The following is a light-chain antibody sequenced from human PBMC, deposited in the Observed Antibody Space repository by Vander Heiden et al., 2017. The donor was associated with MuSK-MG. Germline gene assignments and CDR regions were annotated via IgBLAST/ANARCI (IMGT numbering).Light chain of an antibody. J-gene: IGKJ4*01. CDR3: QRCDSWPLT. V-gene: IGKV3-11*01. Sequence: EIVLTQSPATLSSSPGERATLSCRASDSDRNYLAWYQQKPGQAPRLLIYDASNSATGIPARFSGSGSGTDFTLTMSGLEPEDFAVYYCQRCDSWPLTFGGGTKVEI. CDR1: DSDRNY. CDR2: DAS.